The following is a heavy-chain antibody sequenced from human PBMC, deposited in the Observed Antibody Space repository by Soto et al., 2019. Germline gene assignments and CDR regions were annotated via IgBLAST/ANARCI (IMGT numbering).Heavy chain of an antibody. CDR3: AKGRGEAFDI. J-gene: IGHJ3*02. CDR2: ISWNSGSI. Sequence: GGSLRLSCAASGFTFDDYAMHWVRQAPGKGLEWVSGISWNSGSIGYADSVKGRFTISRDNAKNSLYLQMNSLRAEDTALYYCAKGRGEAFDIWGQGTMVTVSS. D-gene: IGHD3-16*01. V-gene: IGHV3-9*01. CDR1: GFTFDDYA.